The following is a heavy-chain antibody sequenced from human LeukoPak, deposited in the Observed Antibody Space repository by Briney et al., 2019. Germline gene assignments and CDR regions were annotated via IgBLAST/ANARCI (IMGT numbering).Heavy chain of an antibody. CDR1: GFLFSSYS. D-gene: IGHD1-1*01. J-gene: IGHJ4*02. V-gene: IGHV3-48*01. CDR3: VRVKGTYFDF. CDR2: ISASGSNI. Sequence: PGGSLRLSCAASGFLFSSYSMNWVRQAPGKGLEWVSYISASGSNIYYLDSVKGRFTVSRDNAMNSLFLQMDRPRAEDTAVYYCVRVKGTYFDFWGQGTLVTVSS.